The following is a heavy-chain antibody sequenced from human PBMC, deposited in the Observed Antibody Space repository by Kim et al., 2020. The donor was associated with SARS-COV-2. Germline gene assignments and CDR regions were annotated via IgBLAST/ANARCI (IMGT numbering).Heavy chain of an antibody. Sequence: SETLSLTCAVSGGSISSSNWWSWVRQPPGKGLEWIGEIYHSGNTNYNPSLKSRVTISVDKSKYQFSLKLSSVTAADTAVYYCARREALWYFDLWGRGTLVTVSS. CDR2: IYHSGNT. CDR3: ARREALWYFDL. V-gene: IGHV4-4*02. CDR1: GGSISSSNW. J-gene: IGHJ2*01.